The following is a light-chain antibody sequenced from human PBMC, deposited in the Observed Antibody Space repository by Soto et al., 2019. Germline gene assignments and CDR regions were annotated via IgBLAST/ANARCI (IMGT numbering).Light chain of an antibody. Sequence: QSVLTQPASVSGSPGQSITISCTGTSSDVGAYNLVSWYQHHPGMAPKLIIYEGSKRPSGVSNRFSASKSGNTASLTISGLQAEDEADYFCASFRSGTILVFGSGTKVTVL. CDR1: SSDVGAYNL. CDR2: EGS. J-gene: IGLJ1*01. CDR3: ASFRSGTILV. V-gene: IGLV2-14*02.